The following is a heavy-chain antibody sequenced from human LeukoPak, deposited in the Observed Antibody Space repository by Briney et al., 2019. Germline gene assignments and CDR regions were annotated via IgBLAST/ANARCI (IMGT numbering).Heavy chain of an antibody. CDR1: GGSISSSSYY. V-gene: IGHV4-39*07. CDR3: ARDHLNQLLYLNWFDP. CDR2: IYYSGST. J-gene: IGHJ5*02. Sequence: PSETLSLTCTVSGGSISSSSYYWGWIRQPPGKGLEWIGSIYYSGSTYYNPSLKSRVTISVDTSKNQFSLKLSSVTAADTAVYYCARDHLNQLLYLNWFDPWGQGTLVTVSS. D-gene: IGHD2-2*02.